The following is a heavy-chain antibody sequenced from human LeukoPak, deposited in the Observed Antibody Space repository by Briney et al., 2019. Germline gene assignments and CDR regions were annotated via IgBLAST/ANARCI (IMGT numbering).Heavy chain of an antibody. CDR3: AKCYYDSSGYYFGAFDI. J-gene: IGHJ3*02. D-gene: IGHD3-22*01. CDR1: GFTFSSYA. CDR2: ISGSGGST. Sequence: GGSLRLSCAASGFTFSSYAMSWVRPAPGKGLEWVSAISGSGGSTYYADSVKGRFTISRDNSKNTLYLQMSSLRAEDTAVYYCAKCYYDSSGYYFGAFDIWGQGTMVTVSS. V-gene: IGHV3-23*01.